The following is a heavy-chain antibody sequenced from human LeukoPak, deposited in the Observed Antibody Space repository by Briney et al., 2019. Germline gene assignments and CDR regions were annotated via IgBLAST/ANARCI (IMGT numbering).Heavy chain of an antibody. Sequence: PSQTLSLTCTVSGGSISSGGYYWSWIRQHPGKGLEWIGYIYYSGSTYYNPSLKSRVTISVDTSKNQFSLKLSSVTAADTAVYYCARSISSGWYDAFGIWCQGTMVTVSS. D-gene: IGHD6-19*01. CDR3: ARSISSGWYDAFGI. J-gene: IGHJ3*02. V-gene: IGHV4-31*03. CDR1: GGSISSGGYY. CDR2: IYYSGST.